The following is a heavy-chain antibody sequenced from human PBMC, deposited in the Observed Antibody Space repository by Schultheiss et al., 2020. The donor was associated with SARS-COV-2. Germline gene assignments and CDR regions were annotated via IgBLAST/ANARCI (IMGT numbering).Heavy chain of an antibody. CDR2: IYTSGST. Sequence: SQTLSLTCTVSGGSISSGGYYWSWIRQPAGKGLEWIGRIYTSGSTNYNPSLKSRVTISVDTSKNQFSLKLSSVTAADTAVYYCARVGLAAAGKSNWFDPWGQGTLVTVSS. D-gene: IGHD6-13*01. J-gene: IGHJ5*02. CDR1: GGSISSGGYY. V-gene: IGHV4-61*02. CDR3: ARVGLAAAGKSNWFDP.